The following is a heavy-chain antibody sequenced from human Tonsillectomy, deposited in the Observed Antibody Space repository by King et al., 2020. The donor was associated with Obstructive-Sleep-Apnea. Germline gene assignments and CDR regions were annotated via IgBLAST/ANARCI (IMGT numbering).Heavy chain of an antibody. D-gene: IGHD1-26*01. V-gene: IGHV2-70*11. Sequence: VTLKESGPALVKPTQTLTLTCTFSGFSLSTSGICVNWIRQPPGKALEWLARIDWDDDKYYSTSLMTRLTISKDTSKNQVVLTMTNMDPVDTATYYCARTEYSGIYPNFDYWGQGTLVTVSS. CDR3: ARTEYSGIYPNFDY. J-gene: IGHJ4*02. CDR1: GFSLSTSGIC. CDR2: IDWDDDK.